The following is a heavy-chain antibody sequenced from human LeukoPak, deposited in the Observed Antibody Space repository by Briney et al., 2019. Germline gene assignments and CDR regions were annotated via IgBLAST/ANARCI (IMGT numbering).Heavy chain of an antibody. J-gene: IGHJ6*04. CDR1: GFTFTTYW. CDR3: ARDRFGGMDV. D-gene: IGHD4-23*01. CDR2: IKEDGSEK. Sequence: PGGSLTLSCAASGFTFTTYWMSWLRQAPGKGVEGVANIKEDGSEKYYVDSVKGRFSISRDDAKNSLHLQMNSLRAEDTAVYYCARDRFGGMDVWGKGTSVTVSS. V-gene: IGHV3-7*01.